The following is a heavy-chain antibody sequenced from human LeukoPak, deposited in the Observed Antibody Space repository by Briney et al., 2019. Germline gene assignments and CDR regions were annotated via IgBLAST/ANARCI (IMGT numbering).Heavy chain of an antibody. Sequence: GGSLRLSCAASGFTFSSYAMSWVRQAPGKGLEWVSAISGSGGNTYYADSVKGRFTISRDNSKNTLYLQMNSLRAEDTAVYYCAKSHYDSSGPWDYWGQGTLVTVSS. CDR1: GFTFSSYA. V-gene: IGHV3-23*01. CDR2: ISGSGGNT. CDR3: AKSHYDSSGPWDY. D-gene: IGHD3-22*01. J-gene: IGHJ4*02.